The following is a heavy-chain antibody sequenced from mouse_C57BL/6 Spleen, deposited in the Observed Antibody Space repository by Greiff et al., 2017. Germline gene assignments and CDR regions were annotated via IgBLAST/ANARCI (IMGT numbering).Heavy chain of an antibody. Sequence: QVQLQQPGAELVKPGDSVKLSCKASGYTFTSYWMHWVKQRPGQGLEWIGMIHPNSGSTNYNAKFKSKATLTVDNASRPAYMLLSSRTAEDSAVDYGASDGDDYVFDYWGQGTTLTVSS. D-gene: IGHD2-13*01. CDR3: ASDGDDYVFDY. CDR2: IHPNSGST. V-gene: IGHV1-64*01. J-gene: IGHJ2*01. CDR1: GYTFTSYW.